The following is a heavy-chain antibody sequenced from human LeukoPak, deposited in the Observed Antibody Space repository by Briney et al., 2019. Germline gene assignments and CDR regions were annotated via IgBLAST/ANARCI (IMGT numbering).Heavy chain of an antibody. CDR1: GFTFSSYG. CDR2: IWYDGSNK. D-gene: IGHD3-16*01. J-gene: IGHJ4*02. V-gene: IGHV3-33*01. Sequence: GRSLRLSCAASGFTFSSYGMHWVRQAPGKGLXXXAVIWYDGSNKYYADSVKGRFTISRDNSKNTLYLQMNSLRAEDTAVYYCARDSDTLYDYVWGTVDYWGQGTLVTVSS. CDR3: ARDSDTLYDYVWGTVDY.